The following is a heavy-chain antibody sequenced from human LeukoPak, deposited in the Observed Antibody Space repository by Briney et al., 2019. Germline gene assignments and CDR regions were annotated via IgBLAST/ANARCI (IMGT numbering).Heavy chain of an antibody. CDR3: ARDRPAAAVDY. Sequence: SETLSLTCTVSGDSISSSYWSWIRQHPGKGLEWIGYIYYSGSTYYNPSLKSRVTISVDTSKNQFSLKLSSVTAADTAVYYCARDRPAAAVDYWGQGTLVTVSS. D-gene: IGHD2-2*01. J-gene: IGHJ4*02. CDR1: GDSISSSY. V-gene: IGHV4-59*12. CDR2: IYYSGST.